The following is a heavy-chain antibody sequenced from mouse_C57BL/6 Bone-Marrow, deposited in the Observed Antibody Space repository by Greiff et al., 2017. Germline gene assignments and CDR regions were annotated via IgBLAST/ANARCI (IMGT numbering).Heavy chain of an antibody. D-gene: IGHD2-10*02. J-gene: IGHJ4*01. CDR1: GYTFTSYG. Sequence: QVQLQQPGAELVKPGASVKVSCKASGYTFTSYGISWVKQRTGQGLEWIGEIYPRSGNTYYNEKFKGKATLTADKSSSTAYMELRSLTSEDSAVYFCARVCLYAMDYRGQRTSVTVSS. CDR3: ARVCLYAMDY. CDR2: IYPRSGNT. V-gene: IGHV1-81*01.